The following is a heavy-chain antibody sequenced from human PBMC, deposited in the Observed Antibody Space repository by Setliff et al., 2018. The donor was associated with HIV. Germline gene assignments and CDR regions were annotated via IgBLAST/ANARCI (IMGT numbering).Heavy chain of an antibody. V-gene: IGHV6-1*01. CDR1: GDSVSSNSAA. D-gene: IGHD1-1*01. CDR2: TYYRSKWNS. J-gene: IGHJ6*03. Sequence: PSQTLSLTCAITGDSVSSNSAAWNWIRQSPLRGLEWLGRTYYRSKWNSDYAPSVKSRVTINPDTSKNKFSLQLNSVTPEDTAVYYCARGGDWDDNYYMDVRGKGTTVTVSS. CDR3: ARGGDWDDNYYMDV.